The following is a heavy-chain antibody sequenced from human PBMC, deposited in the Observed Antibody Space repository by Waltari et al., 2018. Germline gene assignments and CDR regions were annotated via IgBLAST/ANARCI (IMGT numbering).Heavy chain of an antibody. CDR1: GFDFGDYD. CDR2: IGGTHSNI. CDR3: TRDLYGSGGDWFDP. J-gene: IGHJ5*02. Sequence: EVRLAESGGGLVKPGGSLRLSGTASGFDFGDYDMNWVRQAPGTGLEWVSSIGGTHSNIFYADSVKGRFTVSRDNAKNSLYLQMDNLRAEDSGLYFCTRDLYGSGGDWFDPWGQGTLVTVSS. V-gene: IGHV3-21*03. D-gene: IGHD3-10*01.